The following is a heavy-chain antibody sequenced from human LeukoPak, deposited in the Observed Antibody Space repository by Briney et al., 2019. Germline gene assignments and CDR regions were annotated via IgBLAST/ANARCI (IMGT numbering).Heavy chain of an antibody. CDR2: IYYSGST. CDR1: GGSISSSSYY. Sequence: SETLSLTCTVSGGSISSSSYYWGWIRQPPGKGLEWIGSIYYSGSTYYNPSLKSRVTISVDTSKNQFSLKLSSVTAADTAVYYCARGKSVERRFFDYWGQGTLVTVSS. V-gene: IGHV4-39*07. J-gene: IGHJ4*02. CDR3: ARGKSVERRFFDY. D-gene: IGHD1-1*01.